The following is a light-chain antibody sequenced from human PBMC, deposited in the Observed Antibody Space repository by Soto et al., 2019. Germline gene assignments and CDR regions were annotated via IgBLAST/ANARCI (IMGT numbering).Light chain of an antibody. CDR1: QSVSSSY. Sequence: EIVLTQSPGTLSLSPGERATLSCRASQSVSSSYVAWYQQKPGQAPRLLIFGASSRATGIPDRFSGSGSGTDFTLTISRLEPEDFAVYYCQQYGRSPRYTFGQGTKLEIK. CDR3: QQYGRSPRYT. V-gene: IGKV3-20*01. J-gene: IGKJ2*01. CDR2: GAS.